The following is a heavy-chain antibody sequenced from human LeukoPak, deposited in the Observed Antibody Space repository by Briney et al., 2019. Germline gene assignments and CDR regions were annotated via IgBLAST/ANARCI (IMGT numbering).Heavy chain of an antibody. J-gene: IGHJ4*02. CDR2: ISNDGSNK. V-gene: IGHV3-30*04. CDR3: AKDGRVRSGYYFDY. Sequence: GGSLRLSCAASGFTFSTYPMHWVRQAPGKGLEWVAVISNDGSNKYYADSVKGRFTISRDNAKNSLYLQMNSLRAEDTALYYCAKDGRVRSGYYFDYWGQGTLVTVSS. CDR1: GFTFSTYP. D-gene: IGHD3-22*01.